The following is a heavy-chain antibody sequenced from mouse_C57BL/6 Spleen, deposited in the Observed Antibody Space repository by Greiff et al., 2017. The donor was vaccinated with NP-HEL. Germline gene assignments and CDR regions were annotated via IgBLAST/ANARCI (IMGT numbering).Heavy chain of an antibody. J-gene: IGHJ2*01. D-gene: IGHD2-5*01. Sequence: DVKLQESGGDLVKPGGSLKLSCAASGFTFSSYGMSWVRQTPDKRLEWVATISSGGSYTYYPDSVKGRFTISRDNAKNTLYLQMSSLKSEDTAMYYCARQGSNYDFDYWGQGTTLTVSS. CDR3: ARQGSNYDFDY. CDR1: GFTFSSYG. CDR2: ISSGGSYT. V-gene: IGHV5-6*02.